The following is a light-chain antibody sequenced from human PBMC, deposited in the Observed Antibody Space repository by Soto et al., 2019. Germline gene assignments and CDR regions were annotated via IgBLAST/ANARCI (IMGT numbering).Light chain of an antibody. CDR3: QSYDSSLSGAV. J-gene: IGLJ2*01. CDR1: SSNIGAGYD. CDR2: GNI. V-gene: IGLV1-40*01. Sequence: QSVLTQPPSVSGAPGQRVTISCTGSSSNIGAGYDVHWYQHLPGTATKLLIYGNINRPSGVPDRFSASKSGTSASLAITGLQAEDEADYYCQSYDSSLSGAVFGGGTKVTVL.